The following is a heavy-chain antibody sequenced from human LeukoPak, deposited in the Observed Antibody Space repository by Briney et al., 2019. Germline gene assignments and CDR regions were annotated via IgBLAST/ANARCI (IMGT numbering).Heavy chain of an antibody. CDR3: AKDPEYYDILTGYYNPHFDY. Sequence: GASVKVSCKASGYAFTSYAMHWVRQAPGQRLEWMGWINAGNANTKYSQKFQGRVTITRDTSASTVYMELSSLRSEDTAVYYCAKDPEYYDILTGYYNPHFDYWGQGTLVTVSS. D-gene: IGHD3-9*01. J-gene: IGHJ4*02. V-gene: IGHV1-3*01. CDR1: GYAFTSYA. CDR2: INAGNANT.